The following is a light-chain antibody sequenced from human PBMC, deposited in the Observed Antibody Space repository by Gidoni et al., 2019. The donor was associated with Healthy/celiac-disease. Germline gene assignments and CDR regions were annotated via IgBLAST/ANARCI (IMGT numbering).Light chain of an antibody. Sequence: QSALTQPASVSGSPGQSITLSCTGTSSDVGSYNPVSWYQQHPGKAPKLMIYEGSKRPSGVSNRVSGSKSGNTASLTISGLQAEDEAYYYCCSYAGSSFYVFGTGTKVTVL. J-gene: IGLJ1*01. CDR1: SSDVGSYNP. CDR2: EGS. V-gene: IGLV2-23*01. CDR3: CSYAGSSFYV.